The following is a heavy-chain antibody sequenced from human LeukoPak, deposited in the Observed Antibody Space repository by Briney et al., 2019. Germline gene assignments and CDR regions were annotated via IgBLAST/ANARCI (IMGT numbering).Heavy chain of an antibody. Sequence: PGGSLRLSCAASGFTFSSYSMNWVRQAPGKGLEWVSSISSSSSYIYYADSVKGRFTISRDNAKNSLYLQMSSLRAEDTAVYYCARDRATRYMDVWGKGTTVTVSS. D-gene: IGHD1-26*01. CDR1: GFTFSSYS. V-gene: IGHV3-21*01. J-gene: IGHJ6*03. CDR3: ARDRATRYMDV. CDR2: ISSSSSYI.